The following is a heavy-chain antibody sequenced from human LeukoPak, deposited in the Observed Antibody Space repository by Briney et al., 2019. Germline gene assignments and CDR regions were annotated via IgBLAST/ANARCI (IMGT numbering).Heavy chain of an antibody. CDR2: IYSGGAT. CDR1: GFTASSNY. CDR3: ASRPSGDGGY. D-gene: IGHD1-26*01. J-gene: IGHJ4*02. Sequence: GGSLRLSCAASGFTASSNYMNWVRQAPGKGLEWVSVIYSGGATYYADSVKGRFTISRDNSKNTLYLQMNSLRAEDTAVYYCASRPSGDGGYWGQGTLVTVSS. V-gene: IGHV3-53*01.